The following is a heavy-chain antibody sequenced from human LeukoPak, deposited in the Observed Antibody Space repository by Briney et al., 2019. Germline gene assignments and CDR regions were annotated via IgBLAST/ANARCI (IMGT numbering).Heavy chain of an antibody. Sequence: SETLSLTCTVSGGSVSSGSYYWSWIRQPPGKGLEWIGYIYYSGSTNYNPSLKSRVTISVDTSKNQFSLKLSSVTAADTAVYYCARGGGDWSSSRYVNWFDPWGQGTLVTVSS. D-gene: IGHD6-13*01. CDR2: IYYSGST. V-gene: IGHV4-61*01. CDR1: GGSVSSGSYY. J-gene: IGHJ5*02. CDR3: ARGGGDWSSSRYVNWFDP.